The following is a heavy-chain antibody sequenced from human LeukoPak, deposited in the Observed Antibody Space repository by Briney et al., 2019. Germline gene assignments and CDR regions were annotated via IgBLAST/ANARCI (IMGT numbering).Heavy chain of an antibody. CDR3: TTLLFHYGILTL. J-gene: IGHJ4*02. V-gene: IGHV3-15*01. Sequence: GGSLRLSCAASGFTFNNGWMSWVRQAPGKGLGWVGRIKSKTGGWTTDYAAPVQGRFTISRDDSKNTLNLQMNSLKTEETAVYYCTTLLFHYGILTLWGQGTLVTVPS. D-gene: IGHD3-9*01. CDR2: IKSKTGGWTT. CDR1: GFTFNNGW.